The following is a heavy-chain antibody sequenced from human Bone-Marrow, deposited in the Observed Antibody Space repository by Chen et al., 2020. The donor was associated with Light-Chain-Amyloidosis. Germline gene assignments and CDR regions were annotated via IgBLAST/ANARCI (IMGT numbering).Heavy chain of an antibody. CDR1: GGSISSGGYL. J-gene: IGHJ5*02. Sequence: QVQLQGSGPGLVKPSQTLSPTCTFSGGSISSGGYLWSRVRPPPGKGLEWIGYIYYSGSTYYNPSLKSRVTISVDTSKNQFSLKLSSVTAADTAVYYCARNQILGYCSSTSCYDKSLGWFDPWGQGTLVTVSS. D-gene: IGHD2-2*01. CDR2: IYYSGST. V-gene: IGHV4-31*03. CDR3: ARNQILGYCSSTSCYDKSLGWFDP.